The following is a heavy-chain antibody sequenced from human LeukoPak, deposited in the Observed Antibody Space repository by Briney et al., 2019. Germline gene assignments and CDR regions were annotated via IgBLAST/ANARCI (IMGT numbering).Heavy chain of an antibody. V-gene: IGHV3-74*01. CDR2: SNNKGTET. Sequence: PGGSLRLSCAASGFTFNNLWMHWVRQAPGKGLVWVSRSNNKGTETVYADSVKGRFTISRDNAKNTLYLQMNSLRVEDTATFYCAKGQELDDGVFDSWGQGTMVTVSS. CDR1: GFTFNNLW. D-gene: IGHD1-1*01. J-gene: IGHJ4*02. CDR3: AKGQELDDGVFDS.